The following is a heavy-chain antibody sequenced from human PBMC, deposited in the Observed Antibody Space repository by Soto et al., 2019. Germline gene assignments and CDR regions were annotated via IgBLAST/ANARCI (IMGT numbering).Heavy chain of an antibody. CDR1: GFTFSSYA. V-gene: IGHV3-64D*06. CDR3: SRKASSAAEAAAAPYYYYYGMDV. CDR2: ISTNGGST. D-gene: IGHD6-13*01. Sequence: GGSLRLSCSASGFTFSSYAMHWVRQAPGKGLEYVSSISTNGGSTHYADSVKGRFTISRDNSKNTQYLQMSSLRADDTAVYYCSRKASSAAEAAAAPYYYYYGMDVWGQGTTVTVSS. J-gene: IGHJ6*02.